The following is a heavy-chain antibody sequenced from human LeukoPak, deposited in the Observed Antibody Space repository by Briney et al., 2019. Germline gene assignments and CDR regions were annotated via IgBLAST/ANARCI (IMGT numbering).Heavy chain of an antibody. CDR2: IYPGDSDT. D-gene: IGHD4-23*01. CDR3: ARRVVNNRNWYFNL. CDR1: GYSFATYW. J-gene: IGHJ2*01. Sequence: GESLKISCKGSGYSFATYWIGWVRQMPGKGLEWMGIIYPGDSDTRYSPSFQGQVTISADKSINTAYLQWSSLKASDTAMYYCARRVVNNRNWYFNLWGRGTLVTVSS. V-gene: IGHV5-51*01.